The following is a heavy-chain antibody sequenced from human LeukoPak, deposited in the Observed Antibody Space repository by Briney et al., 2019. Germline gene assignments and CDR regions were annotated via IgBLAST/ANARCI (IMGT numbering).Heavy chain of an antibody. CDR2: MSSSKSYI. D-gene: IGHD6-6*01. Sequence: GGSLRLSCAASGFTFSSYWMHWVRQAPGKGLEWVSSMSSSKSYIYYADSVKGRFTISGDNAKNSLYLQMNSLRAEDTAVYYCARIATRFFYYMDVWGKGTTVTVSS. CDR3: ARIATRFFYYMDV. CDR1: GFTFSSYW. J-gene: IGHJ6*03. V-gene: IGHV3-21*01.